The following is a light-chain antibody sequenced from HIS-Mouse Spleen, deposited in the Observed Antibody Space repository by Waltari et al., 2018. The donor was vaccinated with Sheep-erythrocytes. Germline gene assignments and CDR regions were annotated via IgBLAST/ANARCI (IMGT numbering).Light chain of an antibody. CDR2: YVS. J-gene: IGLJ1*01. Sequence: QSALTQPRSVSGSPGQSVTISCTGTSSDVGGYNYVSWYQQHPGKAPQLMIYYVSKRPSGVPDRFSGSKSGNTASLTISGLQAEDEADYYCCSYAGSYNHVFATGTKVTVL. CDR3: CSYAGSYNHV. V-gene: IGLV2-11*01. CDR1: SSDVGGYNY.